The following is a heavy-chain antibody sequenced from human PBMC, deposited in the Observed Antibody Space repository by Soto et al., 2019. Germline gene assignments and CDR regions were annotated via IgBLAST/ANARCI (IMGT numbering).Heavy chain of an antibody. CDR3: AKDMVRGVAYFDY. Sequence: GGSLRLSCAASGFTFSSYAMSWVRQAPGKGLQWVSAISGSGGSTYYADSVKGRFTISRDNSKNTLYLQMNSLRAEDTAVYYCAKDMVRGVAYFDYWGQGTLVTVSS. CDR1: GFTFSSYA. CDR2: ISGSGGST. J-gene: IGHJ4*02. V-gene: IGHV3-23*01. D-gene: IGHD3-10*01.